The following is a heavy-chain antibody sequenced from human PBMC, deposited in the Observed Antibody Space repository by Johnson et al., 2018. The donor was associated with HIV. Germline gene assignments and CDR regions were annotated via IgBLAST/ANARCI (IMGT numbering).Heavy chain of an antibody. V-gene: IGHV3-15*01. Sequence: VQLVESGGGLVKSGGSLRVSCAASGFTFSNAWMSWVRQAPGKGLEWVGRVKSKTDGGTIDYAAAVKGRFIISRDDSKNTLYLQMNGLNTEDTAVYYCTTMSALWFGDLHVFGDGFDIWGQGTMVTVSS. CDR3: TTMSALWFGDLHVFGDGFDI. CDR2: VKSKTDGGTI. D-gene: IGHD3-10*01. CDR1: GFTFSNAW. J-gene: IGHJ3*02.